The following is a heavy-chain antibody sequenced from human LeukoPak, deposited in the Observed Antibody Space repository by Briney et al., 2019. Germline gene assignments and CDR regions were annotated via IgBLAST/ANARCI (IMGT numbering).Heavy chain of an antibody. D-gene: IGHD3-10*01. CDR1: GFTFGGYT. CDR3: AKDSRWYYGWGSYYNEEYGMDV. CDR2: ISWDGGST. J-gene: IGHJ6*02. Sequence: PGGSLRLSCAASGFTFGGYTMHWVRQAPGKGLEWVSLISWDGGSTCYADSVKGRFTISRDNTKNTLYLQMNSLRTEDTAVYYCAKDSRWYYGWGSYYNEEYGMDVWGQGTTVTVSS. V-gene: IGHV3-43*01.